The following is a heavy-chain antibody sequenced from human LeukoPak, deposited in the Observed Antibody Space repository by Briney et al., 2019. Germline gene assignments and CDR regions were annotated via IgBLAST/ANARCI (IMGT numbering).Heavy chain of an antibody. CDR3: AELGITMIGGV. J-gene: IGHJ6*04. Sequence: GGSLRLSCAASGFAFNTYSMNWVRQAPGKGLEWVSYISSSGSTIYYADSVKGRFTISRDNAKNSLYLQMNSLRAEDTAVYYCAELGITMIGGVWGKGTTVTISS. CDR2: ISSSGSTI. V-gene: IGHV3-48*04. CDR1: GFAFNTYS. D-gene: IGHD3-10*02.